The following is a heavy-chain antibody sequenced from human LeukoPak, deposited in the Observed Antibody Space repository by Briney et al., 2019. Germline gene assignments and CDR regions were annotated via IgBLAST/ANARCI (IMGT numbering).Heavy chain of an antibody. CDR2: ISAYNGNT. V-gene: IGHV1-18*04. J-gene: IGHJ4*02. D-gene: IGHD2-21*02. Sequence: GASVKVSCKASGYTFTSYYMHWVRQAPGQGLEWMGWISAYNGNTNYAQNLQGRVTMTTDTSTSTAYMELRKLRSDDTAVYYCARDARPCGGDCYQDYWGQGTLVTVSS. CDR3: ARDARPCGGDCYQDY. CDR1: GYTFTSYY.